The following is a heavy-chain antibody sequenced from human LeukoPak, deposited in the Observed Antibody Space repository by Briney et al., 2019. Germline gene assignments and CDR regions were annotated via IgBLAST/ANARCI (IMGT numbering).Heavy chain of an antibody. V-gene: IGHV1-69*04. CDR3: ARIAAAEGY. CDR1: GGTFSSYA. Sequence: SVKVSCKASGGTFSSYAISWVRQAPGQGPEWMGRIIPILGIANYAQKFQGRVTITADKSTSTAYMELSSLRSEDTAVYYCARIAAAEGYWGQGTLVTVSS. CDR2: IIPILGIA. J-gene: IGHJ4*02. D-gene: IGHD6-13*01.